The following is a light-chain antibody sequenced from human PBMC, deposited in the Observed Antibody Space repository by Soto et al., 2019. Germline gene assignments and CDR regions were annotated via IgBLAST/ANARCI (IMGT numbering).Light chain of an antibody. CDR2: AAS. CDR1: QSISSY. CDR3: QQSYSTPWT. J-gene: IGKJ1*01. V-gene: IGKV1-39*01. Sequence: DIQMTQSPSSLSASVGDRVTITCRASQSISSYVNRYQQKPGKAPKLLIYAASSLQIGVPSRVSGSGSGTDFTLTISSLQPEDFATYDCQQSYSTPWTFGQGTKVESK.